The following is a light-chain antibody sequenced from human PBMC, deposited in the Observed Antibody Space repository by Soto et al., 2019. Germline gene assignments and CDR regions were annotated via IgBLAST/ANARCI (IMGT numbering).Light chain of an antibody. CDR1: HGSSTY. V-gene: IGKV1-8*01. Sequence: AIRVTLSPASLSATTTDRVTITCRASHGSSTYLAWYQQKPGKAPKRLIYAASTLQSGVPSRFSGSGSGTEFTLTIISLQAEDFATYYCKQSYRFPKTFGRGTKVDIK. CDR2: AAS. J-gene: IGKJ1*01. CDR3: KQSYRFPKT.